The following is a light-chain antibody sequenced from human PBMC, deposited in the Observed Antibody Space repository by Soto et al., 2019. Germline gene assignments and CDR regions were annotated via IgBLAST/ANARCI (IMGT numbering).Light chain of an antibody. V-gene: IGKV2-30*01. CDR2: KVS. J-gene: IGKJ2*01. Sequence: DVVMTQSPLSLPVTLGQPASISCRASRSLIYTDGNTYLNWFHQRPGQSPRRLFAKVSNRDSGVPDSFSGSGSGTDVTLKISGVEAEDVGLYYCMQGTHGPYTFGQGTKLEIK. CDR1: RSLIYTDGNTY. CDR3: MQGTHGPYT.